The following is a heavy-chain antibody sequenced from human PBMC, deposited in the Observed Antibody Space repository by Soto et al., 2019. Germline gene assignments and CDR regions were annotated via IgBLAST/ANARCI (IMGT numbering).Heavy chain of an antibody. Sequence: PSETLSLTCSVSGVSVTSSSYYWGWIRQPPGKGLEWIGNIHYGGITYYNPSLKRRVAMSVDTSKNQFSLRLDSLTVADTAVYYCARVLVPASRHSDFDPWGQGTRVTVSS. V-gene: IGHV4-39*01. CDR1: GVSVTSSSYY. J-gene: IGHJ5*02. CDR3: ARVLVPASRHSDFDP. D-gene: IGHD2-21*02. CDR2: IHYGGIT.